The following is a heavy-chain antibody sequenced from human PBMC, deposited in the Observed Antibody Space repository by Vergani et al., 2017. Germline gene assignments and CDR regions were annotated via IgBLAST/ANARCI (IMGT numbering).Heavy chain of an antibody. CDR1: GGSFSGYY. Sequence: QVQLQESGPGLVKPSETLSLTCTVYGGSFSGYYWSWIRQPPGKGLEWIGEINHSGSTNYNPSLKSRVTISVDTSKNQFSLKLSSVTAADTAVYYCARGKTPPIVVVIGDAFDIWGQGTMVTVSS. CDR3: ARGKTPPIVVVIGDAFDI. V-gene: IGHV4-34*01. D-gene: IGHD3-22*01. J-gene: IGHJ3*02. CDR2: INHSGST.